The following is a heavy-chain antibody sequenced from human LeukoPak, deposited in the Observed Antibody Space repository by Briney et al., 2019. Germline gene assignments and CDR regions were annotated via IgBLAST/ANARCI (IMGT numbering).Heavy chain of an antibody. J-gene: IGHJ4*02. CDR2: FDPEDGET. Sequence: ASVKVSCKVSGYTLTELSMHWVRQAPGKGLEWMGGFDPEDGETIYAQKFQGRVTMTEDTSTDTAYMELSSLRSEDTAVHYCATAPRYYYDSSGYTHWGQGTLVTVSS. D-gene: IGHD3-22*01. CDR3: ATAPRYYYDSSGYTH. CDR1: GYTLTELS. V-gene: IGHV1-24*01.